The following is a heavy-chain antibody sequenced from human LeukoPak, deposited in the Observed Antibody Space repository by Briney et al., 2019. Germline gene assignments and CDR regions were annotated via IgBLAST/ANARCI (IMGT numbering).Heavy chain of an antibody. Sequence: PSETLSLTCAVYGGSFSGYYWSWIRQPPGKGLEWIGEINHSGSTNYHPSLKSRVTISVDTSKNQFSLKLSSVTAADTAVYYCARAVGRGAYYYYYGMDVWGQGTTVTVSS. CDR1: GGSFSGYY. CDR2: INHSGST. D-gene: IGHD3-10*01. V-gene: IGHV4-34*01. J-gene: IGHJ6*02. CDR3: ARAVGRGAYYYYYGMDV.